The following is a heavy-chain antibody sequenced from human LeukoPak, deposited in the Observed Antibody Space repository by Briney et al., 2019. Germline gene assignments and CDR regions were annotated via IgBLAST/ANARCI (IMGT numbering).Heavy chain of an antibody. V-gene: IGHV1-69*05. CDR2: IIPIFGTA. J-gene: IGHJ4*02. CDR1: GGTFSSYA. D-gene: IGHD3-9*01. CDR3: ASFATFPMRRYFDWLYFDY. Sequence: SVKVSCKASGGTFSSYAISWVRQAPGQGLEWMGGIIPIFGTANYAQKFQGRVTITTDESTSTAYMELSSLRSEDTAVYYCASFATFPMRRYFDWLYFDYWGQGTLVTVSS.